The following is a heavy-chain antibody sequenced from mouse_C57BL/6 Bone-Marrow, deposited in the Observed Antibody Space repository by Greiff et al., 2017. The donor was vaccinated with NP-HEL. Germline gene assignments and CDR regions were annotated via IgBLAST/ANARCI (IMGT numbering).Heavy chain of an antibody. CDR3: ARRGVITTVVSYWYFDV. CDR1: GYTFTSYW. CDR2: IYPGSGST. D-gene: IGHD1-1*01. V-gene: IGHV1-55*01. Sequence: VQLQQPGAELVKPGASVKMSCKASGYTFTSYWITWVKQRPGQGLEWIGDIYPGSGSTNYNEKFKSKATLTVDTSSSTAYMQLSSLTSEDSAVYYCARRGVITTVVSYWYFDVWGTGTTVTVSS. J-gene: IGHJ1*03.